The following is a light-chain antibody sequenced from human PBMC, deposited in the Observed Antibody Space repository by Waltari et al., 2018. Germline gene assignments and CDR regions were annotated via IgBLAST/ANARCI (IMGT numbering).Light chain of an antibody. CDR3: QQRSSWPLT. CDR2: DAS. Sequence: EIVLTQSPATLSFSPGEKAPLPCRASQSISSHLAWYQQKPGQAPRLLIYDASNRATGIPARFSGSGSGTDFTLTISSLEPEDFAVYYCQQRSSWPLTFGGGTKVEI. J-gene: IGKJ4*01. V-gene: IGKV3-11*01. CDR1: QSISSH.